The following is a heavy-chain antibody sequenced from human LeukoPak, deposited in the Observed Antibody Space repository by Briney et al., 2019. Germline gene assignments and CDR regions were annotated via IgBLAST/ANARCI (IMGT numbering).Heavy chain of an antibody. V-gene: IGHV1-2*02. CDR1: GYTFTGYY. Sequence: ASVKVSCKASGYTFTGYYMHWVRQAPGQGLEWMGWIDPNSGGTNYAQKFQGRVTMTRDTSISTAYMELSRLRSDGTAVYYCARGVGRSAAGLYYFDYWGQGTLVTVSS. D-gene: IGHD3-10*01. CDR2: IDPNSGGT. J-gene: IGHJ4*02. CDR3: ARGVGRSAAGLYYFDY.